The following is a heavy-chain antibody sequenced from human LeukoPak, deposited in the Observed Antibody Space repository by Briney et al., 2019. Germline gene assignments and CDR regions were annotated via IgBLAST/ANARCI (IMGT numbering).Heavy chain of an antibody. CDR2: IYYSGST. Sequence: SETLPLTCTVSGGSISSYYWSWIRQPPGKGLEWIGCIYYSGSTNYNPSLKSRVTISVDTSKNQFSLKLSSVTAADTAVYYCARDGRAVAGSDAFDIWGQGTMVTVSS. V-gene: IGHV4-59*01. CDR1: GGSISSYY. J-gene: IGHJ3*02. D-gene: IGHD6-19*01. CDR3: ARDGRAVAGSDAFDI.